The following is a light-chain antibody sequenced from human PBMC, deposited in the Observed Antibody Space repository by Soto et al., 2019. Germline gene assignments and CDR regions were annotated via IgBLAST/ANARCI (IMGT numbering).Light chain of an antibody. CDR2: DVS. V-gene: IGLV2-14*03. CDR3: SSYSTTSALV. Sequence: QSALTQPASVSRSPGQSITISCAGTSADIGAFNYVSWYQHHPGKAPKLLIYDVSDRPSGVSTRFSASKSANTASLTISGLQADDEGDYYCSSYSTTSALVFGGGTQLTVL. J-gene: IGLJ2*01. CDR1: SADIGAFNY.